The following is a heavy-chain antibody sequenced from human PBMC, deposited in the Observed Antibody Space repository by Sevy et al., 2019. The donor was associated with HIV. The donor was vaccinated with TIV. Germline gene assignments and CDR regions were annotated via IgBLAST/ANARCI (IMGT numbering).Heavy chain of an antibody. CDR2: IIPIFGTA. J-gene: IGHJ6*02. Sequence: ASLKVSCKASGGTFSSYAISWVRQAPGQGLEWMGGIIPIFGTANYAQKFQGRVTITADESTGTAYMELSSLRSEDTAVYYCARGILPLSYYYGMDVWGQGTTVTVSS. V-gene: IGHV1-69*13. CDR3: ARGILPLSYYYGMDV. D-gene: IGHD2-15*01. CDR1: GGTFSSYA.